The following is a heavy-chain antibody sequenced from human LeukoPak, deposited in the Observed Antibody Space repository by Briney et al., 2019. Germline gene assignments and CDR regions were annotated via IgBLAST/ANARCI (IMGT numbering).Heavy chain of an antibody. V-gene: IGHV4-30-2*01. CDR3: AKTRDFWSGYFDY. Sequence: SQTLSLTCAVSGGSITSDTYCWSWIRQPPGQGLEWIGYILHSGSTYYNPSLKSRVTISIDTSKSQFSLKLSSVTAADTAVYYCAKTRDFWSGYFDYWGQGTLVTVSS. CDR1: GGSITSDTYC. CDR2: ILHSGST. J-gene: IGHJ4*02. D-gene: IGHD3-3*01.